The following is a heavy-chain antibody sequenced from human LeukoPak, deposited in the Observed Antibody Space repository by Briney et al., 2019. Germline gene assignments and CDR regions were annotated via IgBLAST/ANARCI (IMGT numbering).Heavy chain of an antibody. CDR2: IYYTGST. CDR3: ARVEAVAGTHYYYYYMDV. V-gene: IGHV4-39*07. CDR1: GDSISSSNYY. D-gene: IGHD6-19*01. Sequence: PSETLSLTCTVSGDSISSSNYYWGWIRQPPGKGLEWIGTIYYTGSTYYSPSLKSRVTISLDTSKNQFSLKLNSATAADTAVYYCARVEAVAGTHYYYYYMDVWGKGTTVTISS. J-gene: IGHJ6*03.